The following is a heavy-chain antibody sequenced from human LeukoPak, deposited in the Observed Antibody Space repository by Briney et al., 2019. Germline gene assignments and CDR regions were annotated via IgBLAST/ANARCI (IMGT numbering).Heavy chain of an antibody. Sequence: PSETLSLTCTVSGGSISSYYWSWIRQPAGKGLEWIGRIYTSGSTNYNPSLKSRVTMSVDTSKNQFSLKLSSVTAADTAVYYCARERGIVVPASNYYYYYMDVWGKGTTVTISS. CDR3: ARERGIVVPASNYYYYYMDV. D-gene: IGHD2-2*01. J-gene: IGHJ6*03. V-gene: IGHV4-4*07. CDR2: IYTSGST. CDR1: GGSISSYY.